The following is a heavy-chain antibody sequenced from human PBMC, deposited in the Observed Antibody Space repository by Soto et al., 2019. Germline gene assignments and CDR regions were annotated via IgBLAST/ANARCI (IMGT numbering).Heavy chain of an antibody. CDR3: VKDLTWSDRTVKSADGYSFDL. CDR1: GFSFSNYA. V-gene: IGHV3-23*01. D-gene: IGHD2-21*02. CDR2: ISGSGDST. Sequence: EVQLLESGGGVVQPGGSLRLSCAASGFSFSNYAMSWVRQAPGKGLEWVSDISGSGDSTQYADYVKGRFTISRDNSKNTPFVQMDSRRADERAVSYVVKDLTWSDRTVKSADGYSFDLWGRGPLVTVSS. J-gene: IGHJ2*01.